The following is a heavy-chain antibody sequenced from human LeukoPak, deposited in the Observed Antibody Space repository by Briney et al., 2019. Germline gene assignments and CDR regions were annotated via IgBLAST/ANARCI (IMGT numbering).Heavy chain of an antibody. V-gene: IGHV1-24*01. CDR2: FDPEDGET. J-gene: IGHJ4*02. CDR1: GYTLTELS. D-gene: IGHD3-22*01. CDR3: ATFPYYYDSSGEYFDY. Sequence: ASVKVSCKVSGYTLTELSMHWVRQAPGKGLEWMGGFDPEDGETIYAQKFQGRVTMTEDTSTDTAYMELSSLRSEDTAVYYCATFPYYYDSSGEYFDYWGQGTLVTVSS.